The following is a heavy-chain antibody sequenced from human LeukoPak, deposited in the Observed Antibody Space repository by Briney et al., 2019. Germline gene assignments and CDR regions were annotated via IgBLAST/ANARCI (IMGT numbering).Heavy chain of an antibody. CDR3: AKHYYDSGGYYYPGAFNI. Sequence: PGGSLRLSCAVSGFTFSKAWMSWVRQAPGKGLEWVSAISGSGGNTYYADSVKGRFTISRDKSKNTLYLQMISLTAEDTAVYYCAKHYYDSGGYYYPGAFNIWGQGTMVTVSA. V-gene: IGHV3-23*01. J-gene: IGHJ3*02. CDR2: ISGSGGNT. D-gene: IGHD3-22*01. CDR1: GFTFSKAW.